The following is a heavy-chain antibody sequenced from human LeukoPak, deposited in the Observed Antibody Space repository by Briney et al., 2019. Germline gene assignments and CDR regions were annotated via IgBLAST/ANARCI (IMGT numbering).Heavy chain of an antibody. CDR2: MSPDGNKK. V-gene: IGHV3-30-3*01. J-gene: IGHJ4*02. D-gene: IGHD3-10*01. CDR1: GFTFSDYN. CDR3: ARPRGSGSYSYFDY. Sequence: GGSLRLSCAASGFTFSDYNMHWVRQAPGKGLDWVALMSPDGNKKYYADSVKGRFTISRDNSKNTVDLQMSSLRAEDTAVYYCARPRGSGSYSYFDYWGQGTLVTVSS.